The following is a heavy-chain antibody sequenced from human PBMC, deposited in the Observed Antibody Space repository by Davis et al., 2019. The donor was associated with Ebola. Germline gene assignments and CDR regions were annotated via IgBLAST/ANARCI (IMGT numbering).Heavy chain of an antibody. D-gene: IGHD1-26*01. Sequence: AASVKVSCKASGYTFTAYYIHWVRQAPGQGLEWMGRINPNSGGTNYAQKFRGRVTMTRDTSAGTAYMEMSSLTSEDTAVYYCARTFVGGWLFDYWGQGTLVTVSS. V-gene: IGHV1-2*06. CDR3: ARTFVGGWLFDY. J-gene: IGHJ4*02. CDR1: GYTFTAYY. CDR2: INPNSGGT.